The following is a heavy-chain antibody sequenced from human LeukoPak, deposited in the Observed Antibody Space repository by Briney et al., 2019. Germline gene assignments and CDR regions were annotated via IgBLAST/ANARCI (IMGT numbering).Heavy chain of an antibody. V-gene: IGHV3-43D*03. D-gene: IGHD6-19*01. J-gene: IGHJ4*02. Sequence: GGSLRLSCAASGFTFDDYAMHWVRQAPGKGLEWVSLISWDGGSSYYADSVKGRFTISRDNSKNSLYLQKNSLRAEDTALYYCAKDSVAVTGTGNIDYWGQGTLVTVSS. CDR1: GFTFDDYA. CDR2: ISWDGGSS. CDR3: AKDSVAVTGTGNIDY.